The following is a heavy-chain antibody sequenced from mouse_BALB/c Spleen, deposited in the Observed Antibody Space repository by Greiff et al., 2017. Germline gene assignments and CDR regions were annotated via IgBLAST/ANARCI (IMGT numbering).Heavy chain of an antibody. Sequence: QVQLQQSGPGLVAPSQSLSITCTVSGFSLTGYGVNWVRQPPGKGLEWLGMIWGDGSTDYNSALKSRLSISKDNSKSQVFLKMNSLQTDDTARYYCARAPRYYAMDYWGQGTSVTVSS. J-gene: IGHJ4*01. CDR1: GFSLTGYG. CDR2: IWGDGST. CDR3: ARAPRYYAMDY. V-gene: IGHV2-6-7*01.